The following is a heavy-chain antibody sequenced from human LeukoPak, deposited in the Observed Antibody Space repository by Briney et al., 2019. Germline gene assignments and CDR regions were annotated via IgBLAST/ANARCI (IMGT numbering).Heavy chain of an antibody. CDR2: ISAYNGST. Sequence: ASVKVSCKASGYTFTTYGISWVRQAPGQGLEWMGWISAYNGSTNYARKFQGRVTMTTDTSTTTAYMELRSLRSDDTAVYYCARRLERHHDFDYWGQGTLVTVSS. CDR3: ARRLERHHDFDY. V-gene: IGHV1-18*01. D-gene: IGHD1-1*01. J-gene: IGHJ4*02. CDR1: GYTFTTYG.